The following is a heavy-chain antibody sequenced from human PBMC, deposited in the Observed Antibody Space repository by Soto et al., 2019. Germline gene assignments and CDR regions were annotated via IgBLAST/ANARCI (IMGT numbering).Heavy chain of an antibody. V-gene: IGHV1-69*13. Sequence: GASVKVSCKASQRTFTSYGLSCVRQAPGQGLEWLGTIIPMFGTANYAQRFQGRVTITADEFTSTAYMELSSLTSEDTAVYFCARTPNHFIVALGESTHYYGLDVWGQGTTVTVSS. CDR3: ARTPNHFIVALGESTHYYGLDV. CDR2: IIPMFGTA. J-gene: IGHJ6*02. D-gene: IGHD2-21*01. CDR1: QRTFTSYG.